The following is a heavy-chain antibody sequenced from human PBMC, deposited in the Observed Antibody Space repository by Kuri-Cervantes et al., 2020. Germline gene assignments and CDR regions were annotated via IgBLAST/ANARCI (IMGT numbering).Heavy chain of an antibody. V-gene: IGHV3-23*01. Sequence: GESLKISCAASGFTFSSYAMSWVRQAPGKGLEWVSVISDSGANKYYADSVKGRFTISRDNSKNTLYLQMNSLRAEDTAVYYCARGARGYYGSGSYSRWYFDLWGRGTLVTVSS. D-gene: IGHD3-10*01. CDR3: ARGARGYYGSGSYSRWYFDL. J-gene: IGHJ2*01. CDR2: ISDSGANK. CDR1: GFTFSSYA.